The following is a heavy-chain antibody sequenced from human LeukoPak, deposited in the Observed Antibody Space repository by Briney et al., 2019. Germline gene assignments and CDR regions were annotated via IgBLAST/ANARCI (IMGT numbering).Heavy chain of an antibody. V-gene: IGHV4-59*01. D-gene: IGHD2-2*01. CDR3: AREPVYCSSTSCYFDY. CDR1: GGSISSYY. Sequence: PSETLSLTCTVSGGSISSYYWSWIRQPPGEGLEWIGYIYYSGSTNYNPSLKSRVTISVDTSKNQFSLKLSSVTAADTAVYYCAREPVYCSSTSCYFDYWGQGTLVTVSS. CDR2: IYYSGST. J-gene: IGHJ4*02.